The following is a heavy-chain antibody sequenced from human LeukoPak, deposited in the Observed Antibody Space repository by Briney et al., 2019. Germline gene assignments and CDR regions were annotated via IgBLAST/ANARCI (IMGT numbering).Heavy chain of an antibody. CDR1: GFTFSSYG. CDR2: ISHDGSNK. Sequence: GGSLRLSCAASGFTFSSYGMQWVRQAPGKGLEWVAVISHDGSNKYYADSVKGRFTVSRDNSKNTLYLQMNSLRSDGTAVYYCASGGLMGATDSFSYWGQGTLVTVSS. D-gene: IGHD1-26*01. CDR3: ASGGLMGATDSFSY. J-gene: IGHJ4*02. V-gene: IGHV3-30*03.